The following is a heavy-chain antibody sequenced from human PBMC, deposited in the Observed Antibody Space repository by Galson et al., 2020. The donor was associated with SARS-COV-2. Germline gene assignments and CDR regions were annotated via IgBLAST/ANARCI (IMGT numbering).Heavy chain of an antibody. J-gene: IGHJ4*02. D-gene: IGHD1-26*01. CDR1: GFTFSNAW. Sequence: GESLKISCAASGFTFSNAWMSWVRQAPGKGLEWVGRIKSKTDGGTTDYAAPVKGRFTISRDDSKNTLYLQMNSLKTEDTAVYYCTTDLVGATTGRGYWGQGTLVTVSS. V-gene: IGHV3-15*01. CDR2: IKSKTDGGTT. CDR3: TTDLVGATTGRGY.